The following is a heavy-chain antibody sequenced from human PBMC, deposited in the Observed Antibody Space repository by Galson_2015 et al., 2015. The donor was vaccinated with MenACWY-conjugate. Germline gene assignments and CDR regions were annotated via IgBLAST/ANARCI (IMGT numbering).Heavy chain of an antibody. CDR1: GFIFNTYW. CDR3: VRVGAVGGTRIGFDY. V-gene: IGHV3-74*01. CDR2: INPGGSST. Sequence: SLRVSCAASGFIFNTYWMHWVRHAPGKGLVWVSSINPGGSSTTYADSVKDRFAISRDNAKNTLYLQMNSLRAEDTAVYYCVRVGAVGGTRIGFDYWGQGTLLTVSS. J-gene: IGHJ4*02. D-gene: IGHD1-26*01.